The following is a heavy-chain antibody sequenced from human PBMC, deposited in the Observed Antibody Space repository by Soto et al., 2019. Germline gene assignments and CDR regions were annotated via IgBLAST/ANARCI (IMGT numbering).Heavy chain of an antibody. CDR1: GGTFSSYA. Sequence: QVQLVQSGAEVKKPGSSVKVSCKASGGTFSSYAISWVRQAPGQGLEWMGGIIPIFGTANYAQKFQGRVTITADESTSSAYMELSSLRSEDTAVYYCARADYYDSSGYYANAFDIWDQGTMVTVSS. D-gene: IGHD3-22*01. CDR2: IIPIFGTA. J-gene: IGHJ3*02. V-gene: IGHV1-69*01. CDR3: ARADYYDSSGYYANAFDI.